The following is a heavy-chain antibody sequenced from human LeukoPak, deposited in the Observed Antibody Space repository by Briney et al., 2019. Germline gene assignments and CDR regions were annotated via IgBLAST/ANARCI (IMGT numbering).Heavy chain of an antibody. CDR3: AREPNWNDGAFDI. J-gene: IGHJ3*02. D-gene: IGHD1-1*01. V-gene: IGHV1-2*02. CDR1: GYTFTGYY. CDR2: INPNSGGT. Sequence: ASVKVSCKASGYTFTGYYMHWVRQAPGQGLEWMGWINPNSGGTNYAQKFQGRVTMTRDTSISTAYMELSRLRSDDTAVYYCAREPNWNDGAFDIWSHGTMVTVSS.